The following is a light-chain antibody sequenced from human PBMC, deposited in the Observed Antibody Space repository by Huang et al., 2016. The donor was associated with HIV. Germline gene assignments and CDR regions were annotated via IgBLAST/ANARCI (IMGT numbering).Light chain of an antibody. J-gene: IGKJ2*01. CDR2: DAS. V-gene: IGKV3-11*01. Sequence: EIVLTQSPATLSLSPGERATLSCSASQSVSSYLAWYQQKPGQAPRLLIYDASNRATDSPARFSGSGSGTDFTLTISSLEPEDFAVYYCQQRSNWPRTFGQGTKLEIK. CDR3: QQRSNWPRT. CDR1: QSVSSY.